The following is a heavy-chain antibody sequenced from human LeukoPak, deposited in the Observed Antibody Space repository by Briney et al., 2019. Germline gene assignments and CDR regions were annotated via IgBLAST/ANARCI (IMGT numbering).Heavy chain of an antibody. V-gene: IGHV3-23*01. J-gene: IGHJ3*02. CDR2: ISGSDAGT. CDR1: GFTFSSYA. Sequence: GGSLRLSCAASGFTFSSYAMSWVRQIPGKGLEWVSAISGSDAGTYYADSVKGRFTISRDNSKNTLYLQMNSLRAGDTAVYYCARGRPGYCSSTSCYVDDAFDIWGQGTMVTVSS. D-gene: IGHD2-2*01. CDR3: ARGRPGYCSSTSCYVDDAFDI.